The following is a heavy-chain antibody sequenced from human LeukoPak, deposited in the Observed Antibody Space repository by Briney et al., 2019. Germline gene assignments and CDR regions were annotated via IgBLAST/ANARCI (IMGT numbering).Heavy chain of an antibody. CDR3: ARGGSTGWYSFDY. Sequence: GGSLRLSCAASGFTFSSYWMHWVRQAPGKGLVWVSRINSDGSSTSYADSVKGRFTISGDNAKNSLYLRMNSLRAEDTALYYCARGGSTGWYSFDYWGQGTLVTVSS. D-gene: IGHD6-19*01. V-gene: IGHV3-74*01. J-gene: IGHJ4*02. CDR2: INSDGSST. CDR1: GFTFSSYW.